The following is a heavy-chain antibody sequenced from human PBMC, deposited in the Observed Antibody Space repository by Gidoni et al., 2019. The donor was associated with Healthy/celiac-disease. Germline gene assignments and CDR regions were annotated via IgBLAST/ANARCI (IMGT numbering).Heavy chain of an antibody. J-gene: IGHJ3*02. CDR3: ARAGGYDILTGYYLNAFDI. CDR1: GGSISSYY. V-gene: IGHV4-4*07. D-gene: IGHD3-9*01. Sequence: QVQLQESGPGLVKPSETLSLTCTVSGGSISSYYWSWFRQPAGQGLEWIGRIYTSGSTNDNPSIKSRVTMSVDTSKNQFSLKRSSVTAADTAVYYCARAGGYDILTGYYLNAFDIWGQGTMVTVSS. CDR2: IYTSGST.